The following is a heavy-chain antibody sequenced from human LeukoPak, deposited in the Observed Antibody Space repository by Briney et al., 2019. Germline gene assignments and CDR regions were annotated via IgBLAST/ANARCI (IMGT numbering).Heavy chain of an antibody. D-gene: IGHD6-13*01. Sequence: ASVKVSCKASGYTFTSYAMHWVRQAPGQRLEWMGWINAGNGNTKYSQKFQGRVTITRDTSASTAYMELSSLRSEDTAVYYCARGGTLYSSSWDIFYYYGMDVWGKGTTVTVSS. CDR1: GYTFTSYA. CDR2: INAGNGNT. V-gene: IGHV1-3*01. CDR3: ARGGTLYSSSWDIFYYYGMDV. J-gene: IGHJ6*04.